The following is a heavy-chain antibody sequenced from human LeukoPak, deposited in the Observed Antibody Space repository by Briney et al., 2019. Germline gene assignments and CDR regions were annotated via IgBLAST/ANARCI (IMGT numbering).Heavy chain of an antibody. CDR2: VYDIGST. CDR3: ARDRISCSSTSCYLISGDY. J-gene: IGHJ4*02. D-gene: IGHD2-2*01. V-gene: IGHV4-59*11. Sequence: PSETLSLTCTVSGGSIGSHYWTWIRQTPGRGLEWIGYVYDIGSTKYNPSLKSRVTISVDTSKNQFSLRLSSVTAADTAVYYCARDRISCSSTSCYLISGDYWGQGTLVTVSS. CDR1: GGSIGSHY.